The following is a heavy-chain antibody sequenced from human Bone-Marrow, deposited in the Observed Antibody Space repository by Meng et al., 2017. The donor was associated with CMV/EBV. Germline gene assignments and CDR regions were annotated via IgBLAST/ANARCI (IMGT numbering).Heavy chain of an antibody. V-gene: IGHV1-69*05. CDR3: ARGGKIVVVPADIEGVDWFDP. D-gene: IGHD2-2*02. Sequence: SVKVSCKASGGTFSSYAISWVRQAPGQGLEWMGGIIPIFGTANCAQKFQGRVTITTDESTSTAYMELSSLRSEDTAVYYCARGGKIVVVPADIEGVDWFDPWGQGTLVTVSS. CDR1: GGTFSSYA. CDR2: IIPIFGTA. J-gene: IGHJ5*02.